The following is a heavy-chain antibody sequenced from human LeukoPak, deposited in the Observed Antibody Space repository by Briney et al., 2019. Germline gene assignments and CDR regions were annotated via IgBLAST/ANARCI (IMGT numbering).Heavy chain of an antibody. CDR3: ARERLGLQLWSYFDY. J-gene: IGHJ4*02. CDR1: GFTFADYL. Sequence: GGSLRLSCTASGFTFADYLMSWFRQAPGKGLEWVAVISYDGGNKYYADSVKGRFTISRDNSKNTLYLQMNSLRAEDTAVYYCARERLGLQLWSYFDYWGQGTLVTVSS. CDR2: ISYDGGNK. D-gene: IGHD5-18*01. V-gene: IGHV3-30-3*01.